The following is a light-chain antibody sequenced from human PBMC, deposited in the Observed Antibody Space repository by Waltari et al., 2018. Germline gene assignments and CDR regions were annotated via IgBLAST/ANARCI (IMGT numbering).Light chain of an antibody. Sequence: QSALSQSPSVSGSPGQSITISCTGTSSDVGTYDLVSWYQQHPGKAPKLIIYEGTKRPSGDSNRFSGSKSGITASLTISGLQAEDEADYYCSSYGGSRSHVLFGGGTKLTVL. V-gene: IGLV2-23*01. J-gene: IGLJ2*01. CDR2: EGT. CDR1: SSDVGTYDL. CDR3: SSYGGSRSHVL.